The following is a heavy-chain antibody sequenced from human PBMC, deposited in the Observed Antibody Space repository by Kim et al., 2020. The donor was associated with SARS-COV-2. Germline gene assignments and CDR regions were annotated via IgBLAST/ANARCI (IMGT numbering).Heavy chain of an antibody. J-gene: IGHJ3*01. D-gene: IGHD2-8*01. CDR3: AKRGPYGNGAFDV. V-gene: IGHV3-23*01. Sequence: HAEPGNGRFPISKENSKNMHYLQMNSLRAEDTAVYYCAKRGPYGNGAFDVWGQGTIVTVSS.